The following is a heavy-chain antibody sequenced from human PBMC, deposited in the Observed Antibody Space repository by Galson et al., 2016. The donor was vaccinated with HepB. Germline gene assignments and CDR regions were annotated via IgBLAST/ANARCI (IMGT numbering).Heavy chain of an antibody. J-gene: IGHJ4*02. CDR3: ARQGRGNSVSYDY. D-gene: IGHD4-23*01. Sequence: TLSLTCAIPGGSFSGYYWSWLRQPPGKGLEWIGEINHIGNANINPSLKSRVTISVDMLKNQFSLKLSSVTAADTAVYYCARQGRGNSVSYDYWGQGTLVTVSS. CDR2: INHIGNA. CDR1: GGSFSGYY. V-gene: IGHV4-34*01.